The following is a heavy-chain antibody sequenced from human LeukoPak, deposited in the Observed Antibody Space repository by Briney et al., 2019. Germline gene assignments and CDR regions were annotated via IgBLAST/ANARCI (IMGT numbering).Heavy chain of an antibody. CDR3: AKAPGGFGEFADY. J-gene: IGHJ4*02. Sequence: PGRSLRLSCAASGFTFSSYGMHWVRQAPGKGLEWVAVIWYDGSNKYYADSVKGRFTISRDNSKNTLYLQMNSLRAEDTAVYYCAKAPGGFGEFADYWGQGTLVTVSS. CDR2: IWYDGSNK. CDR1: GFTFSSYG. D-gene: IGHD3-10*01. V-gene: IGHV3-33*06.